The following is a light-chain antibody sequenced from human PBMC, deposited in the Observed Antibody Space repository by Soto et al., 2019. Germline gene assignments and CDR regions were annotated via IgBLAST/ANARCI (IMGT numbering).Light chain of an antibody. CDR2: DVS. V-gene: IGLV2-14*01. Sequence: CDLKXPASGSGLHVGSLRITRNRTSSDVGGYNYVSWYQQHPGKAPKLMIYDVSNRPSGVSNRFSGSKSGNTASLTISGLQAEDEADYYCSSYTSSSPHVFGTGTKVTVL. CDR3: SSYTSSSPHV. J-gene: IGLJ1*01. CDR1: SSDVGGYNY.